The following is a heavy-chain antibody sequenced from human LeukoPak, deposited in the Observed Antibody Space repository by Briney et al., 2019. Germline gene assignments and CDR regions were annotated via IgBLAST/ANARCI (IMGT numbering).Heavy chain of an antibody. Sequence: SETLSLTCTVSGDSITSANYFWSWIRQPPGEDLEWIGCMPYNGGASYNPSLRGRAPISLDTSKNEFSLRLSPLTAPDTAIYYCAREVNVPAGSDGFDIWGQGTMVTVSP. CDR3: AREVNVPAGSDGFDI. CDR2: MPYNGGA. V-gene: IGHV4-30-4*01. D-gene: IGHD2-2*01. CDR1: GDSITSANYF. J-gene: IGHJ3*02.